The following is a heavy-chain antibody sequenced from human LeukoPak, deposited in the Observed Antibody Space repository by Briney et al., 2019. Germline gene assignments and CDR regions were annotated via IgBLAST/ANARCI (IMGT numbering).Heavy chain of an antibody. CDR3: ARSPASIAAAGRDYNWFDP. CDR2: IYHSGST. V-gene: IGHV4-38-2*01. CDR1: GYSISSGYY. D-gene: IGHD6-13*01. J-gene: IGHJ5*02. Sequence: PSETLSLTCAVSGYSISSGYYWGWIRQPPGKGLEWIGSIYHSGSTYYNPSLKSRVTISVDTSKYQFSLKLSSVTAADTAVYYCARSPASIAAAGRDYNWFDPWGQGTLVTVSS.